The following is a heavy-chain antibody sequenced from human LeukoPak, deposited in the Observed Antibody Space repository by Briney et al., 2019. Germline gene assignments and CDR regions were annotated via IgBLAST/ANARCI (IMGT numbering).Heavy chain of an antibody. V-gene: IGHV1-3*01. J-gene: IGHJ4*02. CDR3: ARESAYYDFWSGYYRY. Sequence: ASVTVSCTASGYTFTSYAMHWVRQAPGQRLEWMGWINAGNGNTKYSQKFQGRVTITRDTSASTAYMELSSLRSEDTAVYYCARESAYYDFWSGYYRYWGQGTLVTVSS. CDR1: GYTFTSYA. D-gene: IGHD3-3*01. CDR2: INAGNGNT.